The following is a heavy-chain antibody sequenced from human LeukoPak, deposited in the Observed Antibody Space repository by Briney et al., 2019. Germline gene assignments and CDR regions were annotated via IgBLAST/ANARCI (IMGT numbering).Heavy chain of an antibody. V-gene: IGHV4-39*01. CDR2: IYYSGST. CDR1: GGSISSSSYY. D-gene: IGHD3-22*01. Sequence: SETLSLTCTVSGGSISSSSYYWGWIRQPPGEGREWIGSIYYSGSTYYNPSLKSRVTMSVDTSKNQFSLTLSSVTAADTAVFYCARHTFYYYDSSGYYERPFDFWGQGTLVTVSS. J-gene: IGHJ4*02. CDR3: ARHTFYYYDSSGYYERPFDF.